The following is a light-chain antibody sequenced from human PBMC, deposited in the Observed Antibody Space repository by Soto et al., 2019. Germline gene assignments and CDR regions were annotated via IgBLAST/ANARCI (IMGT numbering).Light chain of an antibody. CDR2: GAS. Sequence: EIVLTQSPGSLSLSPGERATLSCRASQSVSSNYLAWYQQKPGQAPRLLIYGASSRATGIPDRFSGGGSWTDFTLTINRLEPEDVAVYYCQQYGGSPRTFGQGTKVEIK. J-gene: IGKJ1*01. CDR3: QQYGGSPRT. V-gene: IGKV3-20*01. CDR1: QSVSSNY.